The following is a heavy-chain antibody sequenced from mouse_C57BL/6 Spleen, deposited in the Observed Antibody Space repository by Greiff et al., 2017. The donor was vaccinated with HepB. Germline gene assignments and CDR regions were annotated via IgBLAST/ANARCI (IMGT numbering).Heavy chain of an antibody. Sequence: EVQLQQSGPVLVKPGASVKMSCKASGYTFTDYYMNWVKQSHGKSLEWIGVINPYNGGTSYNQKFKGKATLTVDKSSSTAYMELNSLTSEDSAVYYCARGYGSYAMDYWGQGTSVTVSS. J-gene: IGHJ4*01. CDR1: GYTFTDYY. D-gene: IGHD1-1*01. CDR2: INPYNGGT. V-gene: IGHV1-19*01. CDR3: ARGYGSYAMDY.